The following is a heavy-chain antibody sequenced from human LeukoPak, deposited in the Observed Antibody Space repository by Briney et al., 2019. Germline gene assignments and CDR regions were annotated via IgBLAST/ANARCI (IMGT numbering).Heavy chain of an antibody. J-gene: IGHJ4*02. CDR1: GLTFSNAW. CDR2: IKRKTDGETT. D-gene: IGHD3-16*01. V-gene: IGHV3-15*01. Sequence: PGMSLRLSCAASGLTFSNAWMSWVRQAPGEGLEWVGRIKRKTDGETTEYVAPVKGRFTISRDDSKNTLYLQMNSLKTEDTGVYYCATASSGLFYWGQGTLVTVSS. CDR3: ATASSGLFY.